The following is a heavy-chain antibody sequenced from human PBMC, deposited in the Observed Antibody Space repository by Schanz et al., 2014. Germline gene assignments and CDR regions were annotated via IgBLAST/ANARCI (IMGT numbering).Heavy chain of an antibody. CDR2: IYINSGST. J-gene: IGHJ3*01. CDR3: ARDEGRDGYNLAFDV. CDR1: GFSFSIFA. V-gene: IGHV3-23*01. Sequence: EVQLLESGGGLVQPGGSLRLSCAASGFSFSIFAMTWVRQAPGKGLEWVSSIYINSGSTNYADSVKGRFIISRDSSKNTLFLQMNSLRAEDTAVYFCARDEGRDGYNLAFDVWGQGTLVTVSS. D-gene: IGHD5-12*01.